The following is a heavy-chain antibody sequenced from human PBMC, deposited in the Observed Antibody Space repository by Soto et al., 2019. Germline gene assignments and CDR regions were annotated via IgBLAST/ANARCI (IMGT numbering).Heavy chain of an antibody. CDR3: ARDRSLGIAAAGLDY. V-gene: IGHV3-33*01. CDR2: IWYDGSNK. D-gene: IGHD6-13*01. J-gene: IGHJ4*02. Sequence: QVQLVESGGGVVQPGSSLRLSCAASGFRISDYSMYWVRQAPGKGLDWVAIIWYDGSNKYIADPFRGRFTISRDNSKNMVYLQMKSLRVDDTAVYYCARDRSLGIAAAGLDYWGPGTLVTVSS. CDR1: GFRISDYS.